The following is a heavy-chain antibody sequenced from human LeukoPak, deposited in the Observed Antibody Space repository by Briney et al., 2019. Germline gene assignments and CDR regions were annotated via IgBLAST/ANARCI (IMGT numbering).Heavy chain of an antibody. CDR3: AREDHSKYEY. Sequence: GGTLRLSCVASGFPFSSYWMSWVRQAPGKEPEWVASIKQDGSEKFYVDSVKGRFTISKDNAKNSLYLQMNSLRAEDTAVYYCAREDHSKYEYWGQGTLVTVSS. D-gene: IGHD4-11*01. CDR2: IKQDGSEK. CDR1: GFPFSSYW. J-gene: IGHJ4*02. V-gene: IGHV3-7*01.